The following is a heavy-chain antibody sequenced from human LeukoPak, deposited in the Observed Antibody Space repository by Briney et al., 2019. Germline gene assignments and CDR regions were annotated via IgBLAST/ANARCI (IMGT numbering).Heavy chain of an antibody. CDR1: GFSFSTSE. Sequence: SGGSLRLSCAASGFSFSTSEMNWVRHAPGKGLEWVASISSTGSTTYYADPVQGRFTISRDNAKTSLYLQMSSLRVEDTATYFCARDSDSAIPYCYFDLWGRGTLVTVSS. V-gene: IGHV3-48*03. J-gene: IGHJ2*01. CDR2: ISSTGSTT. D-gene: IGHD2-2*02. CDR3: ARDSDSAIPYCYFDL.